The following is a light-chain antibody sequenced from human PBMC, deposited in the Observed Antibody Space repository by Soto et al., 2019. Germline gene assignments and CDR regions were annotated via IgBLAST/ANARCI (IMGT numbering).Light chain of an antibody. V-gene: IGKV3-15*01. J-gene: IGKJ2*01. Sequence: EIVMTQSPDTLSVSPGERATLSCRASQSVSTNLAWYQQKPGQAPRLLIYGASTRATGIPDRLSGSVSGTGCTHTISSRQSEDFAVYHCQQYNNWPYTVGQGPKLEIK. CDR3: QQYNNWPYT. CDR2: GAS. CDR1: QSVSTN.